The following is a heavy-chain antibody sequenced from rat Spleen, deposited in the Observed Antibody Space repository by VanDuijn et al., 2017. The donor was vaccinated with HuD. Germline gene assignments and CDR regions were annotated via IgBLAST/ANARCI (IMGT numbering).Heavy chain of an antibody. D-gene: IGHD1-11*01. J-gene: IGHJ4*01. Sequence: EVQLVESGGGLVQPGRSLKLSCAASGFTFSDYYMAWVRQAPKKGLEWVASISYEGSSTYYGDSVKGRFTISRDNAKSTLYLQMNSLRSEDTATYYCARGEAVDAWGQGASVTVSS. CDR2: ISYEGSST. CDR3: ARGEAVDA. CDR1: GFTFSDYY. V-gene: IGHV5-22*01.